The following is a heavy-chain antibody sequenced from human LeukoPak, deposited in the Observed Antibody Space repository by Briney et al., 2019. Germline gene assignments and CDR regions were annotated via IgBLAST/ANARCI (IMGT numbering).Heavy chain of an antibody. J-gene: IGHJ5*01. CDR3: ARSVPSLDYLFDS. Sequence: SETLSLTCTVSGGSISGYYWTWIRQLPGKGLEWIGYIYNSGITNYNPSLKSRVTVSVDTSKNQFSLRLTSVTAADTAVYYCARSVPSLDYLFDSWGHGTLVTVST. V-gene: IGHV4-59*08. CDR1: GGSISGYY. D-gene: IGHD4-11*01. CDR2: IYNSGIT.